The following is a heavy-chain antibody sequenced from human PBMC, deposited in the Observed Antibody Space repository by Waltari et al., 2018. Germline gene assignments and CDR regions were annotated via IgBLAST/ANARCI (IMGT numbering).Heavy chain of an antibody. Sequence: QVQLQESGPGLVKPSETLSLTCTVYGGSISSYYWSWIRQPAGKGLEWIGRIYTSGSTNYNPSLKSRVTMSVDTSKNQFSLKLSSVTAADTAVYYCARDKVYSGYDHPVGYYYMDVWGKGTTVTVSS. D-gene: IGHD5-12*01. CDR1: GGSISSYY. V-gene: IGHV4-4*07. J-gene: IGHJ6*03. CDR2: IYTSGST. CDR3: ARDKVYSGYDHPVGYYYMDV.